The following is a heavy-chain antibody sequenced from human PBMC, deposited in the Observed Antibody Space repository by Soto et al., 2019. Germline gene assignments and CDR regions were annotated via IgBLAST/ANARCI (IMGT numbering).Heavy chain of an antibody. V-gene: IGHV4-34*01. CDR2: VNHRGST. CDR1: RGSLNRYA. Sequence: QVQLVQSGAEVKEPGSSVKVSCETPRGSLNRYALSWVRQAPGKGLEWIGEVNHRGSTNYNPSLKSRVTISADTSKNQFSLKLRSVTAADTAVYYCARGISMKVVVQRDAPDKYYFDSWGRGTLVTVSS. J-gene: IGHJ4*02. D-gene: IGHD3-22*01. CDR3: ARGISMKVVVQRDAPDKYYFDS.